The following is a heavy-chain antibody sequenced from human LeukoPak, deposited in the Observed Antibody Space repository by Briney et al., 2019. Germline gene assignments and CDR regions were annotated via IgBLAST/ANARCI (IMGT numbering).Heavy chain of an antibody. J-gene: IGHJ4*02. Sequence: SQTLSLTCAISGDSVSSSSIAWNWIRQSPSRGLEWLGRTHYRSRWYNDYAVSVKSRITINPDTPKNQFSLQLNSVTPEDTAVYYCARGHYFDYWGQGTLVTVSS. CDR3: ARGHYFDY. D-gene: IGHD3-10*01. CDR2: THYRSRWYN. V-gene: IGHV6-1*01. CDR1: GDSVSSSSIA.